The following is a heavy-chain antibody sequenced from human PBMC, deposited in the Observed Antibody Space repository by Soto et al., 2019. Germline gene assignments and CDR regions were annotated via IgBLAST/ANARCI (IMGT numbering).Heavy chain of an antibody. Sequence: QVHLVQSGAEVKRPGASVKVSCKASGYIFTNYFLHWVRQAPGQGLEWMGIINPSDETTTYAQKFQGRITVTRDTSTSTVYMDLSSLRSEDTAIYYCVRESAESSYGGTIRSDAFDIWGQGTVVTVAS. CDR1: GYIFTNYF. V-gene: IGHV1-46*03. J-gene: IGHJ3*02. CDR3: VRESAESSYGGTIRSDAFDI. D-gene: IGHD4-17*01. CDR2: INPSDETT.